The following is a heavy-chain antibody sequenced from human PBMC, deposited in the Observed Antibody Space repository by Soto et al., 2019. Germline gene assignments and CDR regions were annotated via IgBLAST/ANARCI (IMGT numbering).Heavy chain of an antibody. J-gene: IGHJ6*03. V-gene: IGHV4-34*01. D-gene: IGHD4-17*01. Sequence: QVQLQQWGAGLLKPSETLSLTCAVYGGSFSGYYWSWIRQPPGKGLEWIGEINHSGSTNYNPSLKIRVPISVDTSKNQFSLKMSSVTAEDTAVYYCAKGRSVTTEYYYYYYYMDVWGKGTTVTVSS. CDR3: AKGRSVTTEYYYYYYYMDV. CDR2: INHSGST. CDR1: GGSFSGYY.